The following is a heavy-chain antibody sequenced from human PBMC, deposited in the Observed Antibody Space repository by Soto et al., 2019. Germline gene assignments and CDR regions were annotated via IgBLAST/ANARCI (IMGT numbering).Heavy chain of an antibody. CDR1: GFTFSSYN. V-gene: IGHV3-21*04. Sequence: PGGSLRLSCAASGFTFSSYNMNWVRQAPGKGLEWVSAIGVSHSHIYYADSVKGRFTISRDNSKNTLYLQMNSLRAEDTAVYYCAKGGYNYGFLFDCWGQGTLVTVSS. CDR2: IGVSHSHI. J-gene: IGHJ4*02. D-gene: IGHD5-18*01. CDR3: AKGGYNYGFLFDC.